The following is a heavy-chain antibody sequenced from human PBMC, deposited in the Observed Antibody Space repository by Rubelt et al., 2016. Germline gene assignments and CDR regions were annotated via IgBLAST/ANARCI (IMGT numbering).Heavy chain of an antibody. CDR2: ISHTGST. CDR3: ASARGPSEFDY. Sequence: QVQLQESGPRLVKPSETLSLTCTVSGGSISPYYWSWVRQSPEKGLEWIGYISHTGSTSFSPSLKSRVTISMDTSRNLFSLNLNSVTAADAAVYYCASARGPSEFDYWGQGALVTVSS. V-gene: IGHV4-59*08. CDR1: GGSISPYY. D-gene: IGHD1-14*01. J-gene: IGHJ4*02.